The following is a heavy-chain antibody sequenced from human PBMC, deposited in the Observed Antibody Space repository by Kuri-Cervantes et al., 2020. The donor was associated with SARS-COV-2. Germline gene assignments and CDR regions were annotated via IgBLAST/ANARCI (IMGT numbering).Heavy chain of an antibody. D-gene: IGHD2-15*01. CDR1: GFTFSSYG. Sequence: GGSLRLSCAASGFTFSSYGMHWVRQAPGKGLEWVAFIRYDGSNKYYADSVKGRFTISRDNAKNSLYLQMSSLRPEDTAVYYCAENTPLVYWGQGALVTVSS. CDR2: IRYDGSNK. V-gene: IGHV3-30*02. J-gene: IGHJ4*02. CDR3: AENTPLVY.